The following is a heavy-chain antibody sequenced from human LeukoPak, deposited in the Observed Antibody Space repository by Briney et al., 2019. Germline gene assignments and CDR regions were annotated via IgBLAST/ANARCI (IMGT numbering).Heavy chain of an antibody. CDR2: IKQDGSEK. V-gene: IGHV3-7*01. CDR1: GFTFSSYW. Sequence: GGSLRLSCAASGFTFSSYWMSWVHQAPGKGLEWVANIKQDGSEKYYVDSVKGRFTISRDNAKNSLYLQMNSLRAEDTAVYYCARGTSWELLYYYYGMDVWGQGTTVTVSS. J-gene: IGHJ6*02. CDR3: ARGTSWELLYYYYGMDV. D-gene: IGHD1-26*01.